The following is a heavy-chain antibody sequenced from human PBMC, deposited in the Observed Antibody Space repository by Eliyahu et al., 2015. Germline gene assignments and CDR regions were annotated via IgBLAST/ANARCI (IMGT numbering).Heavy chain of an antibody. D-gene: IGHD3-16*01. CDR2: MYNGGAT. Sequence: EVQLVESGGGLIQPGGSLRLSCAAXGFTXXSXYMSXVRQAPGKGLEWLSVMYNGGATYYADSVKGRFTISRDNPKNTLYLQMNSLRADDTAVYYCARDLGAYKRAFDYWGQGTLVTVSS. CDR3: ARDLGAYKRAFDY. CDR1: GFTXXSXY. J-gene: IGHJ4*02. V-gene: IGHV3-53*01.